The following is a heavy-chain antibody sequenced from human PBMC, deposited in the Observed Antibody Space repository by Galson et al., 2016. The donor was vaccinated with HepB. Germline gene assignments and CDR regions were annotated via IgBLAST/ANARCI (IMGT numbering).Heavy chain of an antibody. CDR3: ARAGNDFHYYYGMDV. Sequence: SETLTLTCAVSGGSINSGNWWTRVRQPPGKGLEWIGEIYRSGSTNYNPSLKSRVTISIDKSKTQFSLKVNSLTAADTAVYYCARAGNDFHYYYGMDVWGQGTTVIVSS. V-gene: IGHV4-4*02. J-gene: IGHJ6*02. CDR2: IYRSGST. CDR1: GGSINSGNW. D-gene: IGHD2/OR15-2a*01.